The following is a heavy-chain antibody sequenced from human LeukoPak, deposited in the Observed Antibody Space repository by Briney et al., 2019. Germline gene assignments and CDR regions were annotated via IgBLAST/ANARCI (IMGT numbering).Heavy chain of an antibody. V-gene: IGHV3-74*01. J-gene: IGHJ4*02. D-gene: IGHD2-2*01. CDR1: GSTFGTSW. CDR3: ARSLAVVPAGVPDY. CDR2: VNTDGSGT. Sequence: GGSLRLSCAASGSTFGTSWMYSVRRTPGKGLVWVARVNTDGSGTTYADSVKGRFTISRHNAKNTLYLQMNSLRDEDTAVYFCARSLAVVPAGVPDYWGQGTLVTVSS.